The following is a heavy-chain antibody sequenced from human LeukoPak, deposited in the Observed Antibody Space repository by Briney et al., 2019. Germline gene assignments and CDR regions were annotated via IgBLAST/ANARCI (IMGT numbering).Heavy chain of an antibody. CDR1: GFTFSSYA. D-gene: IGHD3-3*01. Sequence: GGSLRLSCAASGFTFSSYAMHWVRQAPGKGLEWVAVISHDGSNKYYADSVKGRFTISRDNSKNTLYLQMNSLRAEDTAVYYCARDFGPEGPDAFDIWGQGTMVTVSS. CDR3: ARDFGPEGPDAFDI. CDR2: ISHDGSNK. J-gene: IGHJ3*02. V-gene: IGHV3-30-3*01.